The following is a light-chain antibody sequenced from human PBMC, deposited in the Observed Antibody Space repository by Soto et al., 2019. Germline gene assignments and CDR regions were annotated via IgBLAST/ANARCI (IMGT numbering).Light chain of an antibody. CDR2: GAS. Sequence: EIVMTQSPATLSLSPGERTTLSCRASQSISRYLAWYQQKPGQGPRLLIYGASSRATGTPARFSGSGSGTEFTLTISSLQSEDFAVYYCQQYNNWLSITFGQGTRLEIK. CDR1: QSISRY. CDR3: QQYNNWLSIT. V-gene: IGKV3D-15*01. J-gene: IGKJ5*01.